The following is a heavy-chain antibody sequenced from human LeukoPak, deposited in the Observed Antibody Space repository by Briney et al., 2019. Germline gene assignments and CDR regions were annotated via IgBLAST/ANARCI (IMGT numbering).Heavy chain of an antibody. J-gene: IGHJ4*02. Sequence: GGSLRLSCAASGFTFSSYSMNWVRQAPGKGLEWVSGISWNSGSIGYADSVKGRFTISRDNAKNSLYLQMNSLRAEDTALYYCAKAKSLAVADYFDYWGQGTLVTVSS. CDR3: AKAKSLAVADYFDY. V-gene: IGHV3-9*01. CDR2: ISWNSGSI. D-gene: IGHD6-19*01. CDR1: GFTFSSYS.